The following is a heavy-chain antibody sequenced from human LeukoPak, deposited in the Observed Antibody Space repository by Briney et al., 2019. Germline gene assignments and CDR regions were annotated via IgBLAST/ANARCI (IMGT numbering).Heavy chain of an antibody. Sequence: GGSLRLSCAASGFTSSSYAMSCVRHAPGKGQEWGSGISGSGGSTYYADSVKGRFTISRDNSKNTLYLQMNSLRAEDTAVYYCAKETGYSGYDYGDYWGQGTLVTVSS. D-gene: IGHD5-12*01. CDR2: ISGSGGST. J-gene: IGHJ4*02. CDR3: AKETGYSGYDYGDY. CDR1: GFTSSSYA. V-gene: IGHV3-23*01.